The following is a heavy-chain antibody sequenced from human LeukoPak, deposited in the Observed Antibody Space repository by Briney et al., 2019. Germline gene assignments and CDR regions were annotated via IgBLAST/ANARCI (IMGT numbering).Heavy chain of an antibody. D-gene: IGHD1-26*01. Sequence: SETLSLTCTVSGGSISSSSYYWGWIRQPPGKGLEWIGSIYYSGSTYYNPSLKSRVTISVDTSKNQFSLKLSSVTAADTAVYYCARDGWWELLRNDAFDIWGQGTMVTVSS. CDR2: IYYSGST. V-gene: IGHV4-39*07. CDR1: GGSISSSSYY. J-gene: IGHJ3*02. CDR3: ARDGWWELLRNDAFDI.